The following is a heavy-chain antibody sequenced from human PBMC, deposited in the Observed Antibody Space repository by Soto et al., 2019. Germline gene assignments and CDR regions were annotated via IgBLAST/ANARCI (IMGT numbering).Heavy chain of an antibody. CDR1: GFTFNTYG. CDR3: VKDLYRSATMPCLDH. D-gene: IGHD1-1*01. CDR2: ISDSGDA. V-gene: IGHV3-23*01. Sequence: GGSLRLSCEASGFTFNTYGMSWVRQAPGKGLEWVAGISDSGDAYYADSMEGRFAISRDNSKNTVSLQMTSLRADDTALYYCVKDLYRSATMPCLDHWGQGTLVTV. J-gene: IGHJ4*02.